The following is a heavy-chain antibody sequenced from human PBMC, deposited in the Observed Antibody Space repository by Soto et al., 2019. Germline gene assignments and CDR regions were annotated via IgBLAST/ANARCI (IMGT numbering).Heavy chain of an antibody. CDR3: ARVSVRSGGWNFGFDP. CDR2: TYHSGNP. CDR1: GDTLSTGGYT. J-gene: IGHJ5*02. V-gene: IGHV4-30-2*01. D-gene: IGHD6-19*01. Sequence: SETLSLTCDVSGDTLSTGGYTWAWIRQPPGEALEWIGHTYHSGNPYYNPSLKSRVIISVDRSKNQFSLKVRSVTAADTAVYYCARVSVRSGGWNFGFDPWGLGTLVTVSS.